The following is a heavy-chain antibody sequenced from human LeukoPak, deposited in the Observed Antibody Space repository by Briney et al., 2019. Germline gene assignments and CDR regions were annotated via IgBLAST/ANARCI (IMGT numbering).Heavy chain of an antibody. CDR3: AREVGSGGPWGGSDY. CDR2: IYHSGST. J-gene: IGHJ4*02. Sequence: KPSETLSLTCTVSGGSISSGGYYWSWIRQPPGKGLEWIGYIYHSGSTYYNPSLKSRVTISVDRSKNQFSLKLSSVTAADTAVYYCAREVGSGGPWGGSDYWGQGTLVTVSS. CDR1: GGSISSGGYY. D-gene: IGHD1-26*01. V-gene: IGHV4-30-2*01.